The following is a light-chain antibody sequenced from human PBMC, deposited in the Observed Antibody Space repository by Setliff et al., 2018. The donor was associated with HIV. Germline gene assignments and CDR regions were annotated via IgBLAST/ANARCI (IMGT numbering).Light chain of an antibody. CDR1: SSDVGGYKY. V-gene: IGLV2-8*01. CDR3: SSYAGSNNVV. J-gene: IGLJ2*01. CDR2: EVT. Sequence: QSALTQPPSASGSPGQSVTISCTGTSSDVGGYKYVSWYQQYPGKAPKLMIYEVTKRPSGVPDRFSGSKSGNTASLTVSGLQTEDEADYYCSSYAGSNNVVFGGGTKVTV.